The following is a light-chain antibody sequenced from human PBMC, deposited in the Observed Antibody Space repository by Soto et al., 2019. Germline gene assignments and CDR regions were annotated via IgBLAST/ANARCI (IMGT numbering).Light chain of an antibody. J-gene: IGLJ2*01. CDR3: QTWGSGIHVV. V-gene: IGLV4-69*01. CDR2: LNSDGSH. Sequence: QLVLTQSPSASASLGASVKLTCTLSSGHSSYAIAWHQQQLEKGPRYLMKLNSDGSHSKGDGIPDRFSGSSSGAERYLTISSLQSEDEADYYCQTWGSGIHVVFGGGTKVTVL. CDR1: SGHSSYA.